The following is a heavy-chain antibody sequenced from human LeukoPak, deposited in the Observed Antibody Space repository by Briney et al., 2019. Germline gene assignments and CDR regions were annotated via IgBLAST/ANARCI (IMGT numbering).Heavy chain of an antibody. CDR1: GFTFSSYA. CDR3: AKQSLYDSSGHFHY. CDR2: ITGSGGYT. J-gene: IGHJ4*02. Sequence: GGSLRLSCAASGFTFSSYAMTWVRQAPGKGLEWVSTITGSGGYTYYADSVKGRFTISRDNPKNTLFLRMNSLRAEDTAVYFCAKQSLYDSSGHFHYWGQGTLVTVSS. V-gene: IGHV3-23*01. D-gene: IGHD3-22*01.